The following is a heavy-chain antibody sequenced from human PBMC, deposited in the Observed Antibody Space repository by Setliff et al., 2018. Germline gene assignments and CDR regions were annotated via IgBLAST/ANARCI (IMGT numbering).Heavy chain of an antibody. J-gene: IGHJ4*02. V-gene: IGHV1-69*13. Sequence: SVKVSCKASGYTFTSYAFSWVRQAPGQGLEWMGRIIPIFGTANYAQKFQGRVTITADQSTRTAYMELSSLRSEDTAVYYCTIPSSGNFYFDYWGQGTLVTVSS. CDR3: TIPSSGNFYFDY. D-gene: IGHD1-26*01. CDR1: GYTFTSYA. CDR2: IIPIFGTA.